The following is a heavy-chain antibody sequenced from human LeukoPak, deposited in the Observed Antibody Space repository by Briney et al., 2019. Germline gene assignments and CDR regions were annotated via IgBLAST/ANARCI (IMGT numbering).Heavy chain of an antibody. D-gene: IGHD3-22*01. CDR2: ISYDGSNK. Sequence: GRSLRLSCAASGFTFSSYAMHWVRQAPGKGLEWVAVISYDGSNKYYADSVKGRFTISRDNSKNTLCLQMNSLRAEDTAVYYCSVDSSGSFTKQLDYWGQGTLVTVSS. CDR3: SVDSSGSFTKQLDY. CDR1: GFTFSSYA. J-gene: IGHJ4*02. V-gene: IGHV3-30-3*01.